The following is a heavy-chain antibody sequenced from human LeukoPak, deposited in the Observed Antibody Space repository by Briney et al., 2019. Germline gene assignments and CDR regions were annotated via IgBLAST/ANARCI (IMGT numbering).Heavy chain of an antibody. CDR2: IIGSGGST. D-gene: IGHD3-10*01. J-gene: IGHJ4*02. CDR3: AKITHPLRGDFDY. V-gene: IGHV3-23*01. CDR1: GFTFSSYA. Sequence: PGGSLRLSCAASGFTFSSYAMSWVGQAPGKGLEWVSAIIGSGGSTYYADSVKGRFTISRDNSKNTLDLQMNSLRAEDTAVYYCAKITHPLRGDFDYWGQGTLVTVSS.